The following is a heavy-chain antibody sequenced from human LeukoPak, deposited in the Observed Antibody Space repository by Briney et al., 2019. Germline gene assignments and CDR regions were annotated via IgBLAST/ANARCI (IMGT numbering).Heavy chain of an antibody. CDR2: TCGSGSTI. Sequence: GGSLRLSCAASGFTFRSYEMTWVRQVPGKGLEGASYTCGSGSTIYYTDSVKGRFTISRDKAKNSLYLQMNSLRAEVTDVYYCAGLVLDYWGQGTLVTVS. CDR3: AGLVLDY. V-gene: IGHV3-48*03. CDR1: GFTFRSYE. D-gene: IGHD6-19*01. J-gene: IGHJ4*02.